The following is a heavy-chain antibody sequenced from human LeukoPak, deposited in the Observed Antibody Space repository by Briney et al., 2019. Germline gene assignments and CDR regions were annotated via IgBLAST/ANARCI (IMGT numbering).Heavy chain of an antibody. CDR2: ISAYNGNT. CDR1: GYTFTGYY. J-gene: IGHJ3*02. CDR3: ARVRRHVLRYFDWSPYDAFDI. Sequence: ASVKVSCKASGYTFTGYYIHWVRQAPGQGLEWMGWISAYNGNTNYAQKLQGRVTMTTDTSTSTAYMELRSLRSDDTAVYYCARVRRHVLRYFDWSPYDAFDIWGQGTMVTVSS. D-gene: IGHD3-9*01. V-gene: IGHV1-18*04.